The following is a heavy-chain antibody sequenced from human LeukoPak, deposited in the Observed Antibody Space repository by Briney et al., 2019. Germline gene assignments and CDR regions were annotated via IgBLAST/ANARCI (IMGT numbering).Heavy chain of an antibody. CDR2: VYYSGST. CDR3: ARHGNWEPFDY. CDR1: GAPISSSDYY. Sequence: SETLSLTCVLSGAPISSSDYYWAWIRQPPGKGLEWIGTVYYSGSTYYNPSLKSRLTISVDTSNNSISLKVTSLTAADTAVYYCARHGNWEPFDYWGQGSLVTVSS. J-gene: IGHJ4*02. D-gene: IGHD1-1*01. V-gene: IGHV4-39*01.